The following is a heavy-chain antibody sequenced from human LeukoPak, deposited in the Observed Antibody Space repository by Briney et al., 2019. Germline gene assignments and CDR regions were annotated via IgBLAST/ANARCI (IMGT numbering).Heavy chain of an antibody. J-gene: IGHJ4*02. V-gene: IGHV1-2*04. CDR2: INPNSGGT. Sequence: ASVKVSCKASGYTFTGYYMHWVRQAPVQGLEWMGWINPNSGGTNYAQKFQGWVTMTRDTSISTAYMELSRRRSDDTAVYYCARDYGSGSYYDYWGQGTLVTVSS. CDR1: GYTFTGYY. D-gene: IGHD3-10*01. CDR3: ARDYGSGSYYDY.